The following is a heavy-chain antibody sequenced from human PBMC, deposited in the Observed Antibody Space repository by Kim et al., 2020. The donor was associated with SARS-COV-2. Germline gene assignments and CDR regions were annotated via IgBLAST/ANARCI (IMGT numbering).Heavy chain of an antibody. D-gene: IGHD1-26*01. CDR2: FTSSSNSI. CDR3: ARGRGSYYFDY. V-gene: IGHV3-48*04. Sequence: GGSLRLSCVASGFTFSSYTINWVRQAPGKGLEWISYFTSSSNSISYADSVKGRFAISRDNAQKSLYLQMNSLGADDTAVYYCARGRGSYYFDYWGQGSLVIVSS. J-gene: IGHJ4*02. CDR1: GFTFSSYT.